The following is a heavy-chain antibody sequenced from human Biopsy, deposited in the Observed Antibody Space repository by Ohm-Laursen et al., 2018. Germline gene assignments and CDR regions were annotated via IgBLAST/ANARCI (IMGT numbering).Heavy chain of an antibody. Sequence: GSLRLSCAASGFTFDDYAMHWIRQAPGKGLEWVSRFNSDGTDTTYADSVKGRFTISRDNAKNTLYLQMDSLRVEDTAVYYCAKAGRGYIDYWGQGTLVIVSS. CDR3: AKAGRGYIDY. V-gene: IGHV3-74*01. CDR1: GFTFDDYA. D-gene: IGHD5-18*01. CDR2: FNSDGTDT. J-gene: IGHJ4*02.